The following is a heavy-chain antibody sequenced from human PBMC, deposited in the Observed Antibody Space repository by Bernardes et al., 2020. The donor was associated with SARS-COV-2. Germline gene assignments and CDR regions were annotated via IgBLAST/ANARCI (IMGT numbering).Heavy chain of an antibody. Sequence: GGSLRLSCAASGFTFSSYTMNWVRQAPGKGLEWVSSISSSSSYIYYADSVKGRFTISRDNAKNSLYLQMNSLRAEDTAIYYCARGSSASSIVVVPAAILSWFDPWGQGTLVTVSS. J-gene: IGHJ5*02. CDR3: ARGSSASSIVVVPAAILSWFDP. CDR1: GFTFSSYT. V-gene: IGHV3-21*01. D-gene: IGHD2-2*02. CDR2: ISSSSSYI.